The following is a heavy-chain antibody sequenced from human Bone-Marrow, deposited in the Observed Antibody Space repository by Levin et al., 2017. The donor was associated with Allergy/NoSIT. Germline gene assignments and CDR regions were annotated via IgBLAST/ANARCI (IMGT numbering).Heavy chain of an antibody. CDR3: ARVKEYCSSTSCYFVCYMDV. Sequence: GASVKVSCKASGYTFTSYGISWVRQAPGQGLEWMGWISAYNGNTNYAQKLQGRVTMTTDTSTSTAYMELRSLRSDDTAVYYCARVKEYCSSTSCYFVCYMDVWGKGTTVTVSS. J-gene: IGHJ6*03. D-gene: IGHD2-2*01. CDR1: GYTFTSYG. V-gene: IGHV1-18*01. CDR2: ISAYNGNT.